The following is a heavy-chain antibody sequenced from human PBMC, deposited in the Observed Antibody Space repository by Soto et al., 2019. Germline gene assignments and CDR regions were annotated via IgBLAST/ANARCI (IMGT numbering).Heavy chain of an antibody. CDR3: AREGNGAFDI. CDR1: GGTISSYY. CDR2: IYYSGST. J-gene: IGHJ3*02. Sequence: ETLSLTCTVSGGTISSYYWSWIRQPPGKGLEWIGYIYYSGSTNYNPSLKSRVTISVDTSKNQFSLKLSSVTAADTAVYYCAREGNGAFDIWGQGTIVTVSS. D-gene: IGHD4-4*01. V-gene: IGHV4-59*01.